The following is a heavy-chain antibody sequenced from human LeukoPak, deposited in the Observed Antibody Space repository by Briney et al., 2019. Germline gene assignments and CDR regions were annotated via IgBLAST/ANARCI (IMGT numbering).Heavy chain of an antibody. Sequence: GGSLRLSCAASGFTFSTFAMIWVRQPPGKGLEWVSSIFPSGGEIHYADSVRGRFTISRDNSKSTLSLQMNSLRAEDTAVYYCAKGIWFGELGFDYWGQGTLVTVSS. CDR1: GFTFSTFA. V-gene: IGHV3-23*01. J-gene: IGHJ4*02. CDR3: AKGIWFGELGFDY. CDR2: IFPSGGEI. D-gene: IGHD3-10*01.